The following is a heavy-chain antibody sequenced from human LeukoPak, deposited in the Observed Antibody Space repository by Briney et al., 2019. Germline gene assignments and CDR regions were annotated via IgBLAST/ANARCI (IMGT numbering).Heavy chain of an antibody. V-gene: IGHV4-39*07. D-gene: IGHD3-22*01. CDR2: IYYSGST. J-gene: IGHJ4*02. Sequence: SETLSLTCTVSGGSISSYYWGWVRQPPGKVLEWIGSIYYSGSTYYNPSLKSRVTISVDTSKNQFSLKLSSVTAADTAVYYCANSDSSGYYVDYWGQGTLVTVSS. CDR3: ANSDSSGYYVDY. CDR1: GGSISSYY.